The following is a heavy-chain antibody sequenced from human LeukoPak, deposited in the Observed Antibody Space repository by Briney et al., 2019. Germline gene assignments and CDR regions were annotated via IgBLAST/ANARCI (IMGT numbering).Heavy chain of an antibody. CDR3: AHRHNLGRSSVVITFDV. V-gene: IGHV2-5*02. Sequence: VSGPTLVNPTETLTLTFTFSGFSLNTNGMGVGWIRQSPGKALEWLALIFWDDDKRYSPSLRGRLTISKDTSKNQVVLTLTNVDPVDTGTYYCAHRHNLGRSSVVITFDVWGQGTVVTVSS. D-gene: IGHD2-21*01. J-gene: IGHJ3*01. CDR2: IFWDDDK. CDR1: GFSLNTNGMG.